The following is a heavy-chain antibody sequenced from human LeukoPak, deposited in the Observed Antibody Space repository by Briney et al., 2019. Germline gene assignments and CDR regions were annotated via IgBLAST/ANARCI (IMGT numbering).Heavy chain of an antibody. CDR1: GFTFSTHG. V-gene: IGHV3-23*01. Sequence: PGGSLRLSCAGSGFTFSTHGTNWVRLAPGKGLEWVSGVTPSGDPTYYADSVKGRFIISRDNSKNTMYLQMNSLRAEDTGVYYCAKDSGWIQFIDWGQGTPVTVSS. CDR2: VTPSGDPT. J-gene: IGHJ4*02. CDR3: AKDSGWIQFID. D-gene: IGHD5-24*01.